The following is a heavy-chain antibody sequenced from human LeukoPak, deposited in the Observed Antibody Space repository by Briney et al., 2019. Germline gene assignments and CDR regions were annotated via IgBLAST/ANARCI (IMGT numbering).Heavy chain of an antibody. V-gene: IGHV1-8*03. CDR2: MNPNSGNT. Sequence: ASVKVFCKASGYTFTSYDINWVRQATGQGLEWMGWMNPNSGNTGYAQKFQGRVTITRNTSISTAYMELSSLRSEDTAVYYCARGGYYDSSGYYWTVDYWGQGTLVTVSS. J-gene: IGHJ4*02. CDR3: ARGGYYDSSGYYWTVDY. D-gene: IGHD3-22*01. CDR1: GYTFTSYD.